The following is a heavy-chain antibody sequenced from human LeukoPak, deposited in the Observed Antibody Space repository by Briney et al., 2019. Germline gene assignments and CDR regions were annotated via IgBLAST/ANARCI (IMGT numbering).Heavy chain of an antibody. CDR3: ASEGSSGYYYRTFDY. CDR1: WFTVSSNY. V-gene: IGHV3-53*01. J-gene: IGHJ4*02. Sequence: PGGSLRLYCAGSWFTVSSNYMSWVRQAPGKGLEWGSGIYSGGSTYYADSMKGRFTISRDNSKNTLYLQMNSLRAEDTAVYYCASEGSSGYYYRTFDYWGQGTLVTVSS. D-gene: IGHD3-22*01. CDR2: IYSGGST.